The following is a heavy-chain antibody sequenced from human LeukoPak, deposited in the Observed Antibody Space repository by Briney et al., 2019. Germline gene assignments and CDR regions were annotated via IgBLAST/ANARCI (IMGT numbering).Heavy chain of an antibody. V-gene: IGHV3-33*01. CDR3: ARAMTS. J-gene: IGHJ4*02. D-gene: IGHD4-11*01. CDR1: GFTFSSYG. CDR2: IWYDGSNK. Sequence: PGRSLRLSCAASGFTFSSYGMHWVRQAPGKGLEWVAVIWYDGSNKYYADSVKGRFTISRDNAKNSLYLQMNSLRAEDTAVYYCARAMTSWGQGTLVTVSS.